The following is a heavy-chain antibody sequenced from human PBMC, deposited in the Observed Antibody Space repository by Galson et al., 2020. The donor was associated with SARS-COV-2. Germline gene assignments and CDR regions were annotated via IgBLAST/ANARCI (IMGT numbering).Heavy chain of an antibody. CDR2: ISYDGINE. D-gene: IGHD3-3*01. CDR3: ARDKWLLYPFDY. CDR1: GFSLSSHA. V-gene: IGHV3-30-3*01. Sequence: TGGSLRLSCAVSGFSLSSHAIHWMRQAPGKGLEWLAVISYDGINEYYGDPVRGRFTVSRDNSKSTVYLDMNSLRAEDTALYYCARDKWLLYPFDYWGQGTLVTVSS. J-gene: IGHJ4*02.